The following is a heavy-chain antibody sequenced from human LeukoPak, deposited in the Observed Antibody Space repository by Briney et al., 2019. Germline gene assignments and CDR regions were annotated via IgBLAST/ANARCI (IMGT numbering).Heavy chain of an antibody. CDR2: ISWNSGSI. CDR3: AKARSGSYHTGDAFDI. CDR1: GFTFDDYA. Sequence: GGSLRLSCAASGFTFDDYAMHWVRQAPGKGLEWVSGISWNSGSIGYADSVKGRFTISRDNAKNSLYLQMNSLRAEDMALYYCAKARSGSYHTGDAFDIWGQGTMVTVSS. V-gene: IGHV3-9*03. J-gene: IGHJ3*02. D-gene: IGHD1-26*01.